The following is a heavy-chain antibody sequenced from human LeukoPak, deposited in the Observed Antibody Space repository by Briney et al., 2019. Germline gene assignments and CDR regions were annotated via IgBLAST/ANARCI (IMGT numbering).Heavy chain of an antibody. V-gene: IGHV4-59*01. J-gene: IGHJ4*02. Sequence: SETLSLTCTVSGGSISSCYWSWLRQPPGKGLAWIGYIYYSGSTNYNPSLKSRVTISVDTAKSQFSLKLSSVTAADTAVYYCARGGPNSSGWRIDYWGQGTLVTVSS. D-gene: IGHD6-19*01. CDR2: IYYSGST. CDR1: GGSISSCY. CDR3: ARGGPNSSGWRIDY.